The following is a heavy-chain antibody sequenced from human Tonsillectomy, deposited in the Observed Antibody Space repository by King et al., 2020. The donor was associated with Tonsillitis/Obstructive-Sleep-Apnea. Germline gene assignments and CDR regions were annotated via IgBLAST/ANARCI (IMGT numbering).Heavy chain of an antibody. D-gene: IGHD5-24*01. CDR2: INPSDSIT. Sequence: VQLVESGAEVKKPGASVNVSCKASGYTFTRNCIHSVRRAPGQGLEWMGIINPSDSITTYAQKFQGRVTMTRDKSTSTVNMELSSLTSEDTAVYYCVRDDRDGRHFDYWGQGSLVTVSS. CDR3: VRDDRDGRHFDY. V-gene: IGHV1-46*01. J-gene: IGHJ4*02. CDR1: GYTFTRNC.